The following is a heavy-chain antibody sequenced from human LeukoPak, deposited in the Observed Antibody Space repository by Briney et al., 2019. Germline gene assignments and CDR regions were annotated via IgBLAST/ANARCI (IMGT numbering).Heavy chain of an antibody. CDR1: GGSISSYY. Sequence: PSETLSLTCIVSGGSISSYYWSWIRQPAGKGLEWIGRIYSSGNTDYNPSLRSRVTMSVDTSKNQFSLKLRSVTAADTAVYYCAREWYYWGQGTLVTVSS. J-gene: IGHJ4*02. CDR2: IYSSGNT. D-gene: IGHD2-15*01. V-gene: IGHV4-4*07. CDR3: AREWYY.